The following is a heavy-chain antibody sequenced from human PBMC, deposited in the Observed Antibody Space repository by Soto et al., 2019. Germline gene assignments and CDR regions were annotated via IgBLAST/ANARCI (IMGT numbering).Heavy chain of an antibody. V-gene: IGHV4-34*01. Sequence: SETLSLTCAVYGGSFSGYYWSWIRQPPGKGLEWIGEINHSGSTNYNPSLKSRVTISVDTSKNQFSLKLSSVTAADTAVYYCARGSGYDFWSGEFDYWGQGTLVTVSS. CDR1: GGSFSGYY. CDR2: INHSGST. D-gene: IGHD3-3*01. CDR3: ARGSGYDFWSGEFDY. J-gene: IGHJ4*02.